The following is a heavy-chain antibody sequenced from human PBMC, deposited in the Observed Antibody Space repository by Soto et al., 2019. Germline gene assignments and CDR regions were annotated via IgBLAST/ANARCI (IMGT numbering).Heavy chain of an antibody. J-gene: IGHJ6*02. CDR2: ISGYNGNT. CDR3: AATGGNYFGMDV. V-gene: IGHV1-18*01. Sequence: ASVKVSCKSSDNTFTHYGINWVRQAPGQGLEWMGWISGYNGNTKYAQKFQDRVTMTADTSTRTAFMEVRSLTSDDTGVYFCAATGGNYFGMDVWGQGTTVTVSS. D-gene: IGHD2-8*02. CDR1: DNTFTHYG.